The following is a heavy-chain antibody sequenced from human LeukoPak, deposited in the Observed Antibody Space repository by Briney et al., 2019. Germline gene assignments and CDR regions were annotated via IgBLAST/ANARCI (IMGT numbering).Heavy chain of an antibody. CDR3: ARAGAAAGTLYYYYYMDV. CDR1: GGSISSGDYY. Sequence: SQTLSLTCTVSGGSISSGDYYWSWIRQPPGTGLEWIGYIYYSGSTYYNPSLKSRVTISVDTSKNQFSLKLSSVTAADTAVYYCARAGAAAGTLYYYYYMDVWGKGTTVTVSS. D-gene: IGHD6-13*01. J-gene: IGHJ6*03. V-gene: IGHV4-30-4*08. CDR2: IYYSGST.